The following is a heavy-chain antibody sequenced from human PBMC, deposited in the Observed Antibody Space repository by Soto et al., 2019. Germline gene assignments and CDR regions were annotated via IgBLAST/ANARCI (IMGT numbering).Heavy chain of an antibody. CDR3: ARDQGTNWDLDY. J-gene: IGHJ4*02. Sequence: PGGSLRLSCAASGFTFNYYWMHWVRQAPGQGLVWVSHIHSDGSSTTYADSVKGRFTISRDNAKNTLYLQMNGLRAEDTAVYYCARDQGTNWDLDYWAPGTLVTVSS. D-gene: IGHD1-26*01. V-gene: IGHV3-74*01. CDR1: GFTFNYYW. CDR2: IHSDGSST.